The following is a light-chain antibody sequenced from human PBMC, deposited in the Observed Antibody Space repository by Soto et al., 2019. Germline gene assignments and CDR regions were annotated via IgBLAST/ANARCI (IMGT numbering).Light chain of an antibody. V-gene: IGKV3-20*01. CDR2: GAS. CDR3: QHYGSLVLT. J-gene: IGKJ4*01. CDR1: QSVSSTY. Sequence: EIVVTKSPGTLSLSPGERATLSCRASQSVSSTYLAWYQQKPGQAPRLLIYGASSRATGIPDRFSGSGYGTDFTLTISRLEPEDVAVYYCQHYGSLVLTFGGGTKVEIK.